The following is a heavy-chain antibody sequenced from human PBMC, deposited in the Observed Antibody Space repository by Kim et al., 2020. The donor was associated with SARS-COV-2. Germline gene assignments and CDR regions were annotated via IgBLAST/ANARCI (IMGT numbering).Heavy chain of an antibody. CDR1: GGSISSGGYY. J-gene: IGHJ4*02. V-gene: IGHV4-31*03. D-gene: IGHD3-10*01. Sequence: SETLSLTCTVSGGSISSGGYYWSWIRQHPGKGLEWIGYIYYSGSTYYNPSLKSRVTISVDTSKNQFSLKLSSVTAADTAVYYCARGSRGWYYYGSGSYYPDYWGQGTLVTVSS. CDR2: IYYSGST. CDR3: ARGSRGWYYYGSGSYYPDY.